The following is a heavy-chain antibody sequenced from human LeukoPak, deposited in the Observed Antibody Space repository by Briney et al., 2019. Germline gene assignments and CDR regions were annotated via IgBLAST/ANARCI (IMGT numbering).Heavy chain of an antibody. CDR2: ISSTGGST. CDR1: GFTFSSYA. Sequence: GGSLRLSCAASGFTFSSYAMRWVRQAPGEGLEWVSGISSTGGSTCYADSVKGRFSISRDNSTNTLNLQMNSLTAEDTAVYYCARGYSSLDPWGQGTLVTVSS. V-gene: IGHV3-23*01. D-gene: IGHD6-13*01. J-gene: IGHJ5*02. CDR3: ARGYSSLDP.